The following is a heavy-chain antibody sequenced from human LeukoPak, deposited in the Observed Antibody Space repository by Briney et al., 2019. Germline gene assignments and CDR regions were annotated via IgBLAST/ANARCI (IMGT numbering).Heavy chain of an antibody. V-gene: IGHV4-61*02. CDR1: GGSISSGSYY. CDR3: ARRGGYGDAFFDY. D-gene: IGHD4-17*01. J-gene: IGHJ4*02. Sequence: SETLSLTCTVSGGSISSGSYYWSWIRQPAGKGLEWIGRIYTSGSTNYNPSLKSRVTMSVDTSKNQFSLKLSSVTAADTAVYYCARRGGYGDAFFDYWGQGTLVTVSS. CDR2: IYTSGST.